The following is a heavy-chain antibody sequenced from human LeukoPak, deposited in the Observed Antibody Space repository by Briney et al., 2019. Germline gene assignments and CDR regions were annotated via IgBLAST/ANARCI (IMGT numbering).Heavy chain of an antibody. V-gene: IGHV3-53*01. CDR1: GVIVSANY. Sequence: GGSLRLSCAASGVIVSANYMSWVRQAPGGRLEWLSIMYSGGDRYYADSVRGRLTISRDDSKNTLYLQMNSLRAEDTAVYYCAKDPWTDIVVVPALHPFDYWGQGTLVTVSS. D-gene: IGHD2-2*01. CDR3: AKDPWTDIVVVPALHPFDY. J-gene: IGHJ4*02. CDR2: MYSGGDR.